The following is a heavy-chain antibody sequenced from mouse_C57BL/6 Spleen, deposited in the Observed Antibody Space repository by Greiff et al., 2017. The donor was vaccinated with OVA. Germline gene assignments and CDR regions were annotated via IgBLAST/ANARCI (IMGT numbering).Heavy chain of an antibody. Sequence: QVQLQQPGAELVKPGASVKLSCKASGYTFTSYWMQWVKQRPGQGLEWIGEIDPSDSYTNYNQKFKGKATVTVDTSSSTAYMQLSSLTSEDSAVYYCAREGYYAYWGQGTLVTVSA. V-gene: IGHV1-50*01. D-gene: IGHD2-3*01. J-gene: IGHJ3*01. CDR1: GYTFTSYW. CDR3: AREGYYAY. CDR2: IDPSDSYT.